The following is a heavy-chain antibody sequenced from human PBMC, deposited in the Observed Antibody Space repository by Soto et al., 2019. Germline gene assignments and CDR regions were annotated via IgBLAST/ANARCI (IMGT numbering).Heavy chain of an antibody. CDR3: ARDLRTGGSGN. CDR1: GFTFSSYS. CDR2: ISSSSSTI. V-gene: IGHV3-48*01. D-gene: IGHD3-10*01. J-gene: IGHJ4*02. Sequence: EVQLVESGGGMVQPGGSLRLSCAASGFTFSSYSMNWVRQAPGKGLEWVSYISSSSSTIYYADSVKGRFTISRDNAKNSLYLQMNSLRAEDTAVYYCARDLRTGGSGNWGQGTLVTVSS.